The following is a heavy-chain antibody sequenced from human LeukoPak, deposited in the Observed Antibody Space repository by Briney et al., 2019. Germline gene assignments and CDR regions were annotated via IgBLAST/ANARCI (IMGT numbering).Heavy chain of an antibody. CDR2: ISGSGGST. CDR1: GFTFSSYA. V-gene: IGHV3-23*01. Sequence: GGPLRLSCAASGFTFSSYAMSWVRQAPGKGLEWVSAISGSGGSTYYADSVKGRFTISRDNAKNSLYLQMNSLRAEDTAVYYCAREGSSSHYWGQGTLVTVSS. J-gene: IGHJ4*02. CDR3: AREGSSSHY. D-gene: IGHD6-6*01.